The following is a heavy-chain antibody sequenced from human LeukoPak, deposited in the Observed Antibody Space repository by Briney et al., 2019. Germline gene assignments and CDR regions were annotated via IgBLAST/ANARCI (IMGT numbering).Heavy chain of an antibody. V-gene: IGHV3-48*04. Sequence: GGSLRLSCGASGFTFSSYNMNWVRQAPGKGLEWVSYISTSSSTIYYADSVKGRFTISRDDAKNSLYLQMNTLRAEDTGVYYCARDMVEATTRGIDYWGQGTLVTVSS. D-gene: IGHD5-12*01. CDR1: GFTFSSYN. CDR2: ISTSSSTI. CDR3: ARDMVEATTRGIDY. J-gene: IGHJ4*02.